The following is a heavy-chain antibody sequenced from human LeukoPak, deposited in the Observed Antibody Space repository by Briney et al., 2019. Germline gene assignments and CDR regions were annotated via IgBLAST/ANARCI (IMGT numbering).Heavy chain of an antibody. D-gene: IGHD3-22*01. CDR2: IYHSGST. Sequence: PSETLSLTCTVSGGSISSGGYYWSWIRQPPGKGLEWIGYIYHSGSTYYNPSLKSRVTISVDRSKNQFSLKLSSVTAADTAVYYCAREEGGSVDSSGYHQPFDPWGQGTLVTVSS. CDR3: AREEGGSVDSSGYHQPFDP. V-gene: IGHV4-30-2*01. J-gene: IGHJ5*02. CDR1: GGSISSGGYY.